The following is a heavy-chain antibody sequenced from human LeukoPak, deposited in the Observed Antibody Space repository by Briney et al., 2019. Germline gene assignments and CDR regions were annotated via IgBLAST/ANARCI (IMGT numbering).Heavy chain of an antibody. D-gene: IGHD1-1*01. Sequence: SETQSLTCTVSGGSISSYYWSWIRQPPGKGLEWIGYIYYSGSTNYNPSLKSRVTISVDTSKNQFSLKLSSVTAADTAVYYCARDLDLDYWGQGTLVTVSS. J-gene: IGHJ4*02. CDR1: GGSISSYY. CDR3: ARDLDLDY. CDR2: IYYSGST. V-gene: IGHV4-59*01.